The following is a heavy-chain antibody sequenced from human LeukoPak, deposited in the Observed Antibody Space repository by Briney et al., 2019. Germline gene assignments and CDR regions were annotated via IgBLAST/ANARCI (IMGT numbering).Heavy chain of an antibody. CDR3: AKEWTGDYGDSPYWYFDL. CDR2: ISSSGDNT. J-gene: IGHJ2*01. D-gene: IGHD4-17*01. Sequence: HTGGSLRLSCSVSGFTFSTYVMHWVRQAPGKGLEYVSAISSSGDNTYYADSVKGRFTISRDNSKNTLYLQMNSLRAEDTAVYYCAKEWTGDYGDSPYWYFDLWGRGTLVTVSS. V-gene: IGHV3-64*04. CDR1: GFTFSTYV.